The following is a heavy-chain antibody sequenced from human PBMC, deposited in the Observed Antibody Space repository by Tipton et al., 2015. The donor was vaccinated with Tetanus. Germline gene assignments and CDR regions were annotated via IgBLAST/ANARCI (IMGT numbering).Heavy chain of an antibody. J-gene: IGHJ4*02. CDR1: GGSISSYY. V-gene: IGHV4-59*01. CDR3: ARGLYYYDSSGYFDY. Sequence: TLSLTCTVSGGSISSYYWSWIRQPPGKGLEWIGYIYYSGSTNYNPSLKSRVTISVDTSKNQFSLKLSSVTAADTAVYYCARGLYYYDSSGYFDYWGQGTLVTVSS. CDR2: IYYSGST. D-gene: IGHD3-22*01.